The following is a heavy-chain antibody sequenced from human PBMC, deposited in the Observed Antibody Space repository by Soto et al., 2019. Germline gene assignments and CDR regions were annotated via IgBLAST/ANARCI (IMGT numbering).Heavy chain of an antibody. CDR1: EGTFLSYA. J-gene: IGHJ5*02. V-gene: IGHV1-3*01. CDR2: INVVNGNT. Sequence: ASVKVSCNASEGTFLSYAISWVRQAPGQGLEWMGWINVVNGNTKYSQNFQGRVTINQDTSASTAYMEVSSLTSEDTAVYYCAREKWGSGSRWLDPWGQGTLVTVSS. D-gene: IGHD6-19*01. CDR3: AREKWGSGSRWLDP.